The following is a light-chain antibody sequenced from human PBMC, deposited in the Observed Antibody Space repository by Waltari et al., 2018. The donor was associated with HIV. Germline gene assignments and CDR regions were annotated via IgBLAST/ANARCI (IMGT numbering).Light chain of an antibody. CDR2: AGS. CDR3: QQSYSTPRT. V-gene: IGKV1-39*01. CDR1: QSITNY. J-gene: IGKJ2*01. Sequence: DIQMTQSPSSLSASVGDRVTITCRASQSITNYLNWYQQKPGKAPRLLIFAGSSLQSGVPARFSGSGSGTDFTLTITSLQAEDFATYYCQQSYSTPRTFGQGTKLEI.